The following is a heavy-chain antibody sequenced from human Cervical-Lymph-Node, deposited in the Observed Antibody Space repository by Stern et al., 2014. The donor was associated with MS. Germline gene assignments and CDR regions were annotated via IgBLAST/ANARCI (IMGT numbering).Heavy chain of an antibody. CDR3: AALVRGSYFY. Sequence: EVKLVPSGAEMKKPGESLKISCKGSGYSFTLYWIGWVRQMHGKGLEWMGIIYPGDSDPRYSPSFQDQVTISADKSISTAYLQWSSLKASDTAMYYFAALVRGSYFYWGQGTLVTVSS. CDR2: IYPGDSDP. V-gene: IGHV5-51*01. J-gene: IGHJ4*02. CDR1: GYSFTLYW. D-gene: IGHD1-26*01.